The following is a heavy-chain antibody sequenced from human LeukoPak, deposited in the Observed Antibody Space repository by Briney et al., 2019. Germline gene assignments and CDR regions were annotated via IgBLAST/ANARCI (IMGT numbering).Heavy chain of an antibody. V-gene: IGHV1-46*01. Sequence: EASVKVSCKASGSTFTSNFIHWVRQAPGQGLEWMGIINPSGGGTSCAQKFQGRVTMTSDTSTSTVYMELSSLRSEDTAVYYCASDSSKSSLADPWGQGTLVTVSS. CDR1: GSTFTSNF. CDR2: INPSGGGT. CDR3: ASDSSKSSLADP. D-gene: IGHD2-2*01. J-gene: IGHJ5*02.